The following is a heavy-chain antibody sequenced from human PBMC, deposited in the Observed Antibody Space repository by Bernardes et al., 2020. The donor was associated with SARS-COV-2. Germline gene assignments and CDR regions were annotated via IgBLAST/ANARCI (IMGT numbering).Heavy chain of an antibody. CDR2: IWYDGSNK. V-gene: IGHV3-33*08. CDR3: ARDPYATVVTGAGYGMDV. J-gene: IGHJ6*02. D-gene: IGHD4-17*01. Sequence: SLIRSCAASGFTFSSYGMHWVRQAPGQGLEWVAVIWYDGSNKYYADSVKGRFTISRDNSKNTLYLQMNSLRAEDTAVYYCARDPYATVVTGAGYGMDVWGQGTTVTVSS. CDR1: GFTFSSYG.